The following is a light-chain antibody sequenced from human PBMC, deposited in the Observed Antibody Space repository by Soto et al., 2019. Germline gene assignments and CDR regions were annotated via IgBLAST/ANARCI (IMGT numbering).Light chain of an antibody. Sequence: QSVLTQPASVSGSPGQSITISCTGNSSDVGGYNYVSWYQHHPGKAPKLMIYDVSNRPSGVSNRFSGSKSGNTASLTISGLQAEDEADYYCTSYTGSSTPVVFGGGTKLTVL. CDR3: TSYTGSSTPVV. J-gene: IGLJ2*01. CDR2: DVS. V-gene: IGLV2-14*03. CDR1: SSDVGGYNY.